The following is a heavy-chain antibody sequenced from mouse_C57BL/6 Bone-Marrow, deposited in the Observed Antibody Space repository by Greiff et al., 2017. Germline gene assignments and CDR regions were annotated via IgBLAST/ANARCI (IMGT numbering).Heavy chain of an antibody. D-gene: IGHD2-2*01. V-gene: IGHV5-6*01. J-gene: IGHJ1*03. CDR2: ISSGGSYT. CDR1: GFTFSSYG. Sequence: EVKLVESGGDLVKPGGSLKLSCAASGFTFSSYGMSWVRQTPDKRLEWVATISSGGSYTYYPDSVKGRFTISRDNAKNTLYLQMSSLKSEDTAMYYCARPYGYDWYFDVWGTGTTVTVSS. CDR3: ARPYGYDWYFDV.